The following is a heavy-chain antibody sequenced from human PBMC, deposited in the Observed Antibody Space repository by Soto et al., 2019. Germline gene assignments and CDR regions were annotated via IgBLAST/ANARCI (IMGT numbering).Heavy chain of an antibody. CDR1: GFTFSSYA. J-gene: IGHJ4*02. CDR2: ISGSGGST. V-gene: IGHV3-23*01. CDR3: AKGPTIFGVVILKRNYYFDY. Sequence: GGSLRLSCAASGFTFSSYAMSWVRQAPGKGLEWVSAISGSGGSTYYADSVKGRFTISRDNSKNTLYLQMNSLRAEDTAVYYCAKGPTIFGVVILKRNYYFDYWGQGTLVTVSS. D-gene: IGHD3-3*01.